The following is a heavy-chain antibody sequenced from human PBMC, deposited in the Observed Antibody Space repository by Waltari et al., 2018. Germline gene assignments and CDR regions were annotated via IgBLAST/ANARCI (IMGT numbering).Heavy chain of an antibody. CDR1: GGSISSSSYY. CDR2: IYYSGST. J-gene: IGHJ4*02. V-gene: IGHV4-39*07. D-gene: IGHD1-26*01. Sequence: QLQLQESGPGLVKPSETLSLTCTVSGGSISSSSYYWGWIRQPPGKGLEWIGSIYYSGSTYYNPSLKSRVTISVDTSKNQFSLKLSSVTAADTAVYYCARIVGANLFDYWGQGTLVTVSS. CDR3: ARIVGANLFDY.